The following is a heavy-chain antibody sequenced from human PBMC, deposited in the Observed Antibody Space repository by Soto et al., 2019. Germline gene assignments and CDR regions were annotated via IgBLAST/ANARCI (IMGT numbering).Heavy chain of an antibody. CDR2: IYHSGST. J-gene: IGHJ4*02. V-gene: IGHV4-30-2*01. D-gene: IGHD5-18*01. CDR3: ASESGYSYGGFDD. CDR1: GGSISSCDYS. Sequence: SETLSLTCAVSGGSISSCDYSWSWIRQPPGKGLEWIGYIYHSGSTYYTPSLKSRVTISVDRSKNQFSLKLSSVTAADTAVYYGASESGYSYGGFDDWGQGTLVTVSS.